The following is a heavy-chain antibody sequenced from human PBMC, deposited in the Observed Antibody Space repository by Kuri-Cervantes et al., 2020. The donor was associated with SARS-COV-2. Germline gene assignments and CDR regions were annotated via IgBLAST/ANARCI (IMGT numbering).Heavy chain of an antibody. Sequence: GESLKISCAASGFTFSSYAMSWVRQAPGKGLEWVSAISGSGGSTYYADSVKGRFTISIDNSRNTLYLQMNSLRSDDTAVYYCARDRSLITELHDAFDIWGQGTMVTVSS. D-gene: IGHD1-20*01. CDR3: ARDRSLITELHDAFDI. V-gene: IGHV3-23*01. CDR1: GFTFSSYA. CDR2: ISGSGGST. J-gene: IGHJ3*02.